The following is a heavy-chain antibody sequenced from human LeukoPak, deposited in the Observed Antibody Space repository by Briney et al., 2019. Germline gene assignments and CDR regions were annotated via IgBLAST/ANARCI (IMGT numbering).Heavy chain of an antibody. D-gene: IGHD3-3*01. CDR3: ASVTSITIFGVVSSWFDP. CDR2: IYPGDSDT. V-gene: IGHV5-51*01. CDR1: GYSFTSYW. Sequence: GESLKISCKGSGYSFTSYWIGWGRQMPGKGLEWMGIIYPGDSDTRYSPSFQGQVTISADKSISTAYLQWSSLKASDTAMYYCASVTSITIFGVVSSWFDPWGQGTLVTVSS. J-gene: IGHJ5*02.